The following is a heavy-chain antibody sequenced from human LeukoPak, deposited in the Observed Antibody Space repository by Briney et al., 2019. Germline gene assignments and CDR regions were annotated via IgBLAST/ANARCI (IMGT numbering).Heavy chain of an antibody. CDR2: IYPGDSDT. J-gene: IGHJ4*02. CDR3: ARQASLAARITY. D-gene: IGHD6-6*01. V-gene: IGHV5-51*01. Sequence: GESLRISCQGSGYTFTKYWIVWVRQMPGKGLEWVAIIYPGDSDTRYSPSFQGQVTISADKFISTAYLQWSSLKASDTAMYYCARQASLAARITYWGQGTLVAVSS. CDR1: GYTFTKYW.